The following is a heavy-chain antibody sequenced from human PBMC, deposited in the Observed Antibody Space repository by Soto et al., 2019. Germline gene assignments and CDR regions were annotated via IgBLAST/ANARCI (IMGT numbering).Heavy chain of an antibody. CDR1: GYTFTSYY. J-gene: IGHJ4*02. CDR2: INPSGGST. D-gene: IGHD1-20*01. CDR3: ARDEITGTTWYNY. V-gene: IGHV1-46*01. Sequence: SVKVSCKASGYTFTSYYTHWVRQATGQGLEWRGIINPSGGSTSYAQKCQGRVTMTRDTSTSTVYMELSSLRSEDTAVYYCARDEITGTTWYNYWGQGTLVTVSS.